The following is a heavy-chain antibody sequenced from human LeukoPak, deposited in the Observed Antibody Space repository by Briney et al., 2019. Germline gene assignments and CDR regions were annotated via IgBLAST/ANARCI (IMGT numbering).Heavy chain of an antibody. Sequence: GASVKVSCKASGGTFSSYAISWVRQAPGQGLEWMGGIIPIFGTANYAQKFQGRVTITADKSTSTAYMELSSLRSEDTAVYYCARAHRDPIKYYYDSNDAFDIWGQGTMVTVSS. CDR2: IIPIFGTA. J-gene: IGHJ3*02. D-gene: IGHD3-22*01. CDR1: GGTFSSYA. V-gene: IGHV1-69*06. CDR3: ARAHRDPIKYYYDSNDAFDI.